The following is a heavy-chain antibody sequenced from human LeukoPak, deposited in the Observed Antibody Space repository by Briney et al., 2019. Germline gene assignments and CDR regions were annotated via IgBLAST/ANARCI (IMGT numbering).Heavy chain of an antibody. CDR1: GGSISSYH. V-gene: IGHV4-59*01. CDR3: AREGGDYYYYYMDV. Sequence: SETLSLTCTVSGGSISSYHWSWIRQPPGKGLECIGYIYYSGSTHYNPSLKSRVTISVDTSKNQFSLRLSSVTAADTAVYYCAREGGDYYYYYMDVWGKGTTVTISS. CDR2: IYYSGST. D-gene: IGHD2-21*01. J-gene: IGHJ6*03.